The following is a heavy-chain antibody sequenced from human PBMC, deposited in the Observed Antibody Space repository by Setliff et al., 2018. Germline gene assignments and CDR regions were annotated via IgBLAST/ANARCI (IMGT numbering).Heavy chain of an antibody. J-gene: IGHJ4*02. CDR3: ARVASDTAMVHDY. Sequence: SVKVSCKASGGTFSSYAISWVRQAPGQGLEWMGGIIPIFGTANYAQKFQGRVTITRDTSASTAYMELSSLRSEDTAVYYCARVASDTAMVHDYWGQGTLVTVSS. CDR1: GGTFSSYA. CDR2: IIPIFGTA. D-gene: IGHD5-18*01. V-gene: IGHV1-69*05.